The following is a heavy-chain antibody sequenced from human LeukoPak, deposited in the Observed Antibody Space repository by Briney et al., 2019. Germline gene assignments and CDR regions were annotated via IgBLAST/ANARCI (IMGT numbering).Heavy chain of an antibody. J-gene: IGHJ4*02. CDR2: IYYSGST. Sequence: SETLSLTCTVSGGSISSGGYYWSWIRQHPGKGLEWIGYIYYSGSTYYNPSLKSRVTISVDTSKNQFSLKLSSVTAADTAVYHCARTYDFWSGYSFDYWGQGTLVTVSS. CDR1: GGSISSGGYY. D-gene: IGHD3-3*01. V-gene: IGHV4-31*03. CDR3: ARTYDFWSGYSFDY.